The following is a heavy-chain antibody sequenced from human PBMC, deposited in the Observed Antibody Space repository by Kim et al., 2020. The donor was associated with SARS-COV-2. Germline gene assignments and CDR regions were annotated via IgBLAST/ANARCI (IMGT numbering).Heavy chain of an antibody. CDR3: ARDSGGYCSGGSCSGGMDV. D-gene: IGHD2-15*01. J-gene: IGHJ6*02. CDR1: GFTFSSYS. Sequence: GGSMRLSCAASGFTFSSYSMNWVRQAPGKGLEWVSSISSSSSYIYYADSVKGRFTISRDNAKNSLYLQMNSLRAEDTAVYYCARDSGGYCSGGSCSGGMDVWGQGTTVTVSS. CDR2: ISSSSSYI. V-gene: IGHV3-21*01.